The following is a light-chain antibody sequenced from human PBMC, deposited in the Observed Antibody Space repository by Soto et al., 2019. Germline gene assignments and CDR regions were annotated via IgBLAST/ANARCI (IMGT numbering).Light chain of an antibody. CDR3: QQYDSSPRT. Sequence: EIVLTQSPGTLSLSPGERATLSCRASQSVSSTFLGWYQQKPGQAPVLLIYGSSNRATGIPDRFSGSGSGIDFTLTISRLEPEDFAVYYCQQYDSSPRTFGQGTKVDIK. V-gene: IGKV3-20*01. J-gene: IGKJ1*01. CDR2: GSS. CDR1: QSVSSTF.